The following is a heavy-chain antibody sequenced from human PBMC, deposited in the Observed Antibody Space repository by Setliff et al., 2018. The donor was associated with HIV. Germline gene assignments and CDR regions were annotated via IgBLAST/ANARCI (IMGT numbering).Heavy chain of an antibody. Sequence: SETLSLTCTVSGGSISSYYWSWIRQPPGKRLEWIGYIYYTGSTNYNPSLKSRVTISVDTSKNQFSLKLTSVTGADMGVYYCARGRKKTLAVSGTRYFDFWGQGTLVTVSS. V-gene: IGHV4-59*12. CDR3: ARGRKKTLAVSGTRYFDF. J-gene: IGHJ4*02. D-gene: IGHD6-19*01. CDR1: GGSISSYY. CDR2: IYYTGST.